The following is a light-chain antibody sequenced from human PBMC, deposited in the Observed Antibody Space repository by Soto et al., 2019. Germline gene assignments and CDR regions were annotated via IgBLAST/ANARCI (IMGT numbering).Light chain of an antibody. J-gene: IGLJ1*01. CDR2: ENN. V-gene: IGLV1-40*01. CDR1: SSNIGAGYE. Sequence: QSVLTQPPSVSEAPGQRVTISCTGSSSNIGAGYEAHWYQQVPGTAPKLLIYENNNRPSGVPDRFSGSKSGTSASLAITGPQAEDGAEAYCQPYDSSLSGYVFGTGTKLTVL. CDR3: QPYDSSLSGYV.